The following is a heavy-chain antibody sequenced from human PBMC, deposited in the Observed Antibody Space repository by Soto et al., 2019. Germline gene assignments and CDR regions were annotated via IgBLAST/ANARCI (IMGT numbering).Heavy chain of an antibody. Sequence: QVQLVQSGAEVKKPGASVTVSCKVSGYTFTSYGISWVRQAPGQGLEWMGWISTSNGNTNYAQKLQGRVTMTTDTCTSTAYMELRSLRSDDTAVYYCARDVGNGYGYGYGYWGQGTLVTVSS. D-gene: IGHD5-18*01. CDR3: ARDVGNGYGYGYGY. J-gene: IGHJ4*02. CDR1: GYTFTSYG. CDR2: ISTSNGNT. V-gene: IGHV1-18*01.